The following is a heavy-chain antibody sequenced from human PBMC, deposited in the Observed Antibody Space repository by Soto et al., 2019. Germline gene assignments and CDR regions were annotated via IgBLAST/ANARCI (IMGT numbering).Heavy chain of an antibody. D-gene: IGHD2-15*01. CDR1: GGSFSGYY. Sequence: SETLSLTCAVYGGSFSGYYWSWIRQPPGKGLEWIGEINHSGSTNYNPSLKSRVTISVDTSKNQFSLKLSSVTAADTAVYYCARGAANIDAFDIWGQGTMVTVSS. CDR3: ARGAANIDAFDI. V-gene: IGHV4-34*01. J-gene: IGHJ3*02. CDR2: INHSGST.